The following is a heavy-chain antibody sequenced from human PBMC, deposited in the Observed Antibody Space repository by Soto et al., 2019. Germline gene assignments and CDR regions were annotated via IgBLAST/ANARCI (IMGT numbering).Heavy chain of an antibody. CDR3: ARDLGSSSAYNWFDP. J-gene: IGHJ5*02. V-gene: IGHV3-11*01. CDR1: GFTFSDYY. D-gene: IGHD6-13*01. Sequence: GGSLRLSCAASGFTFSDYYMSWIRQAPGKGLEWVSYISSSGSTIYYAEYVKGQFTISRDNAKKSLFLQMNSLRVEDTALYYCARDLGSSSAYNWFDPWGQGTLVTVSS. CDR2: ISSSGSTI.